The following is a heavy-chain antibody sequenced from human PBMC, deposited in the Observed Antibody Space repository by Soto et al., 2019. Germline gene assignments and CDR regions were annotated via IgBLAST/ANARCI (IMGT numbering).Heavy chain of an antibody. CDR3: ARTVGAAYYFDF. CDR2: VWTSGST. Sequence: SATLSLTFNVSCGSMLRYYWSWIRQPAGRGLEWIGRVWTSGSTNYNPSLKGRVTMSIDTSNNHFSLKLNSVTAADTAVYYCARTVGAAYYFDFWGQGTLVTVSS. D-gene: IGHD1-26*01. V-gene: IGHV4-4*07. J-gene: IGHJ4*02. CDR1: CGSMLRYY.